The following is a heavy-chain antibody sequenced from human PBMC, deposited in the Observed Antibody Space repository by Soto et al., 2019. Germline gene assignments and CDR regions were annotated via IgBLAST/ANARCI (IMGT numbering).Heavy chain of an antibody. J-gene: IGHJ4*02. CDR1: GFSFSRYC. V-gene: IGHV3-30*18. CDR2: ISYDGSNK. D-gene: IGHD6-19*01. Sequence: GRSLTLACPASGFSFSRYCMHWVRQAPGKGLEWVAFISYDGSNKYYADSVKGRFTTARANSKNTLHMQRNSLRAEDTVFYYCGKDVKAGWLVWNYFDVWAQGTLVTVSS. CDR3: GKDVKAGWLVWNYFDV.